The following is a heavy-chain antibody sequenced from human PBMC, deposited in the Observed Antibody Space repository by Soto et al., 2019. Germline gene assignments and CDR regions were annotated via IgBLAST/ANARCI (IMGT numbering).Heavy chain of an antibody. CDR3: ARPLWRDDYNWGYFDL. CDR1: GFTFSSYA. Sequence: QVQLVESGGGVVQPGRSLRLSCAASGFTFSSYAMHWVRQAPGKGLEWVAVISYDGSNKCYADSVKGRFTISRDNSKKALYLQMNSLRTEDTAVYYCARPLWRDDYNWGYFDLWGRGTLVTVSS. V-gene: IGHV3-30-3*01. CDR2: ISYDGSNK. J-gene: IGHJ2*01. D-gene: IGHD4-4*01.